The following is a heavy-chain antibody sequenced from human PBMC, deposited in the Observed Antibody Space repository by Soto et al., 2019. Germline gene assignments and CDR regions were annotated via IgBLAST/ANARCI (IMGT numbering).Heavy chain of an antibody. CDR1: GGSISSGFYS. V-gene: IGHV4-30-2*01. D-gene: IGHD3-3*02. Sequence: TLSLTCAVAGGSISSGFYSWSWIRQPPGQGLEWIGYIYNSGNTNYNPSLTSRVTISFDKSKNHFSLKLTSVTAADTAVYYCAARHFWSGPSTDRRLDYWSQGTLVTVSS. CDR3: AARHFWSGPSTDRRLDY. CDR2: IYNSGNT. J-gene: IGHJ4*02.